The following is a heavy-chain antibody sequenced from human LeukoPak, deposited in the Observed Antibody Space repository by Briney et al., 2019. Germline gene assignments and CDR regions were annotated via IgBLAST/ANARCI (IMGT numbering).Heavy chain of an antibody. D-gene: IGHD3-9*01. J-gene: IGHJ4*02. Sequence: GGSLRLSCAASGFTFSSYEMNWVRQAPGKGLEWVSYISSSGRTRYYADSVKGRFTISRDNSKNTLYLQMNSLRAEDTAVYYCAKFVNVLRYFDWLIDYWGQGTLVTVSS. CDR3: AKFVNVLRYFDWLIDY. V-gene: IGHV3-48*03. CDR1: GFTFSSYE. CDR2: ISSSGRTR.